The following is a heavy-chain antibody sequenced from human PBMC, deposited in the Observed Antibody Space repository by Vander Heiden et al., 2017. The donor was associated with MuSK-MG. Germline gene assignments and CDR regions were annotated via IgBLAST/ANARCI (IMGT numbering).Heavy chain of an antibody. CDR1: GFTASSNF. D-gene: IGHD4-17*01. CDR2: MYSGRST. J-gene: IGHJ4*02. V-gene: IGHV3-53*01. Sequence: EAPLVESGGGLMQPGGSLRLSCAVSGFTASSNFMSWVRQAPGKGLEWVSVMYSGRSTCYADAVKGRFNVSRDNFRKTWFLKINSNRAEDTAMYYFARGVGEYNPFDYWGQGTLVAVYS. CDR3: ARGVGEYNPFDY.